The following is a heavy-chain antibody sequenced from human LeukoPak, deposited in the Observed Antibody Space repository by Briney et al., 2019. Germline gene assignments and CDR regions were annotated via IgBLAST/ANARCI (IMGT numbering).Heavy chain of an antibody. D-gene: IGHD5-18*01. V-gene: IGHV3-30*03. Sequence: GGSLRLSCAASGFTFSGYGMHWVRQAPDKGLEWVAVISYDGHNEYYADSVKGRFTISRDDSKNTVYVQMNSLRAEDTAVYYCARGGYSYGRPFGHWGQGTLVTVSS. CDR1: GFTFSGYG. J-gene: IGHJ4*02. CDR3: ARGGYSYGRPFGH. CDR2: ISYDGHNE.